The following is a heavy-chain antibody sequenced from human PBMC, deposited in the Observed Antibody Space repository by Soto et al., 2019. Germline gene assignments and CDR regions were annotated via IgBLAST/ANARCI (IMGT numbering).Heavy chain of an antibody. J-gene: IGHJ4*02. CDR2: ISNNGDTA. Sequence: PGGSLRLSCATSGFTFSSYALVWVRQAAEKGLEWVASISNNGDTAHYADSVKGRFTISRGNSENTLYLQMNGLRADDTALYFCAKSRVFIGAIVTLLDSWGQGT. CDR1: GFTFSSYA. D-gene: IGHD3-16*02. V-gene: IGHV3-23*01. CDR3: AKSRVFIGAIVTLLDS.